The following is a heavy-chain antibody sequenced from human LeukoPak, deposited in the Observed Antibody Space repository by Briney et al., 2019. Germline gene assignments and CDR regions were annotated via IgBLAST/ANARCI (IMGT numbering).Heavy chain of an antibody. V-gene: IGHV3-30*18. J-gene: IGHJ4*02. CDR1: GFTFSSYG. CDR2: ISYDGTNK. Sequence: GGSLRLSCAASGFTFSSYGMHWLRQAPGKGLEWVAVISYDGTNKYYADSVKGRFTISRDNSRNTLYLQMNSLRAEDTALYYCLKDRADWGQGTLVTDSS. CDR3: LKDRAD.